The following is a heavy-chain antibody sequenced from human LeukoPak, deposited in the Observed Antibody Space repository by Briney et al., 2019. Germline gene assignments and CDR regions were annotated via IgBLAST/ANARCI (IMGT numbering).Heavy chain of an antibody. J-gene: IGHJ4*02. CDR1: GYTFTSYD. CDR3: ARARRVRFLEWLPANPRSYYFDY. Sequence: ASVKVSCKASGYTFTSYDINWVRQATGQGREWMGWMNPNSGNTGYAQKFQGRVTITRNTSISTAYMELSSLRSEDTAVYYCARARRVRFLEWLPANPRSYYFDYWGQGTLVTVST. CDR2: MNPNSGNT. V-gene: IGHV1-8*03. D-gene: IGHD3-3*01.